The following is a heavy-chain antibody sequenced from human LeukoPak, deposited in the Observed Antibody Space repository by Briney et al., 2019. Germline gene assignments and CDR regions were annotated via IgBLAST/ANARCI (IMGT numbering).Heavy chain of an antibody. J-gene: IGHJ3*02. V-gene: IGHV1-69*13. D-gene: IGHD3-10*01. CDR2: IIPIFGTA. CDR3: AREGSPFGELSDAFDI. CDR1: GGTFSSYA. Sequence: GASVKVSCKASGGTFSSYAISWVRQAPGQGLEWMGGIIPIFGTANYAQKFQGRVTITADESTSTAYMELSSLRSEDTAVYYCAREGSPFGELSDAFDIWGQGTMVTVSS.